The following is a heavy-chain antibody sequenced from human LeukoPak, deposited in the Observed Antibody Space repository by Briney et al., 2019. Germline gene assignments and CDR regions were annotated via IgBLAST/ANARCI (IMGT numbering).Heavy chain of an antibody. D-gene: IGHD2-15*01. CDR2: ISYDGSNK. J-gene: IGHJ4*02. CDR1: GFTFSSYG. V-gene: IGHV3-30*18. Sequence: GGSLRLSCAASGFTFSSYGMHWVRQAPGKGLEWVAVISYDGSNKYYADSVKGRFTISRDNSKNTLYLQMNSLRAEDTAVYYCAKGLPPFLCSSFYPDYLGQGTLVTVSS. CDR3: AKGLPPFLCSSFYPDY.